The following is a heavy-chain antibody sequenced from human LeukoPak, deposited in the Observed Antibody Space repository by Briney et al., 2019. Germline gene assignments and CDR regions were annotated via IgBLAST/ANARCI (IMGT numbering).Heavy chain of an antibody. D-gene: IGHD3-10*01. CDR1: GGSISSGGYY. CDR2: IYYSGST. J-gene: IGHJ6*03. Sequence: SSQTLSFTCTVSGGSISSGGYYWSWIRQHPGKGLEWIGYIYYSGSTYYNPSLKSRVTISVDTSKNQFSLKLSSVTAADTAVYYCASTKGVTMVRGVTKAYYYYYYMDVWGKGTTVTVSS. V-gene: IGHV4-31*03. CDR3: ASTKGVTMVRGVTKAYYYYYYMDV.